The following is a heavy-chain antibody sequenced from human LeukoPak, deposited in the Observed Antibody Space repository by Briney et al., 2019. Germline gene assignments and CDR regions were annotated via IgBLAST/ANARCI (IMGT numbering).Heavy chain of an antibody. CDR2: IKQDGSEK. V-gene: IGHV3-7*01. Sequence: GGSLRLSCAASGFTFSSYWMSWVRQAPGKVLEWVANIKQDGSEKYYVDSVKGRFTISRDNAKNSLYLQMNSLRTEDTAVYYCARVDTEYYYYYGMDVWGQGTTVTVSS. CDR3: ARVDTEYYYYYGMDV. J-gene: IGHJ6*02. CDR1: GFTFSSYW.